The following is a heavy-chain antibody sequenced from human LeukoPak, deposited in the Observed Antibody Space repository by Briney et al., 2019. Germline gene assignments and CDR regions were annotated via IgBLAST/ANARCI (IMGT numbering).Heavy chain of an antibody. CDR1: GLSISGYS. CDR2: ISSSDSQI. V-gene: IGHV3-21*01. D-gene: IGHD1-1*01. CDR3: ATYTNWVAGDV. Sequence: GGSLRLSCAASGLSISGYSMHWVRQAPGKALEWVSCISSSDSQIYYADAVKGRFTISRDNARNSVYLQMNSLRAEDTAVYYCATYTNWVAGDVWGQGTSVSVSS. J-gene: IGHJ6*02.